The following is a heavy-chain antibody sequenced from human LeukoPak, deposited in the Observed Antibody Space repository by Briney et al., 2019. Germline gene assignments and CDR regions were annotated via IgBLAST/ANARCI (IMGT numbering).Heavy chain of an antibody. Sequence: PGGSLRLSCAASGLGFSNWAMSWVRQAPGKGLEWVSGFTRNDATTSYADSVKGRFTISRDNSKNTLYLQMNSLRAEDTAVYYCASPQRRYSYGCLYWGQGTLVTVSS. D-gene: IGHD5-18*01. CDR3: ASPQRRYSYGCLY. J-gene: IGHJ4*02. CDR2: FTRNDATT. CDR1: GLGFSNWA. V-gene: IGHV3-23*01.